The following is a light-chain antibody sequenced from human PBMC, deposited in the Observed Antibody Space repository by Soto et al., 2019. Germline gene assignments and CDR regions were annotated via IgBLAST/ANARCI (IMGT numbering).Light chain of an antibody. J-gene: IGKJ1*01. Sequence: DIQMTQSPSTLSASVGDRVTITCRASQDIGNDLGWYQQKPGKAPKLLIYKASTLKSGVPSRFSGSGSGTEFTLTISSLQPDDFATYYCQHYNSYSEAFGQGTKVDIK. CDR2: KAS. CDR3: QHYNSYSEA. CDR1: QDIGND. V-gene: IGKV1-5*03.